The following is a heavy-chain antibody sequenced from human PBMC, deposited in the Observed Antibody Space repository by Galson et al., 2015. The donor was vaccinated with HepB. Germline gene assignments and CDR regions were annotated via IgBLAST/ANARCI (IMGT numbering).Heavy chain of an antibody. J-gene: IGHJ6*02. CDR3: ARIPPSIAVAGTQNYYYYYGMDV. D-gene: IGHD6-19*01. CDR1: GYSFTSYW. Sequence: QSGAEVKKPGESLRISCKGSGYSFTSYWISWVRQMPGKGLEWMGRIDPSDSYTNYSPSFQGHVTISADKSISTAYLQWSSLKASDTAMYYCARIPPSIAVAGTQNYYYYYGMDVWGQGTTVTVSS. V-gene: IGHV5-10-1*01. CDR2: IDPSDSYT.